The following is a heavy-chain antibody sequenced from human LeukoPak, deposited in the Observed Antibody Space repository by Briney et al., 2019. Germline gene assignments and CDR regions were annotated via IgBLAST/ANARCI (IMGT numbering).Heavy chain of an antibody. Sequence: GGSLRLSCAASGFTVSDNYMTWVRQAPGKGLEWVSSIYSAGATHYAEPVKGRFTISRDNSKNTLYLQMNSLRAEDMAVYYCARIEWERLGRAFDIWGQGTMVTVSS. CDR2: IYSAGAT. D-gene: IGHD1-26*01. CDR3: ARIEWERLGRAFDI. V-gene: IGHV3-53*01. J-gene: IGHJ3*02. CDR1: GFTVSDNY.